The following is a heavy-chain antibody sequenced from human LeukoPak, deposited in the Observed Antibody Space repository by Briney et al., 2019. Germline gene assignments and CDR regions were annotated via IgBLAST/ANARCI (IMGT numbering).Heavy chain of an antibody. V-gene: IGHV1-45*02. CDR2: ITPFNGNT. D-gene: IGHD1-26*01. CDR1: GYTFTYRY. Sequence: ASVKVSCKASGYTFTYRYLHWVRQAPGQALEWMGWITPFNGNTNYAQKFQDRVTITRDRSMSTAYMELSSLRSEGTAMYYCARFSYQDAFDIWGQGTMVTVSS. J-gene: IGHJ3*02. CDR3: ARFSYQDAFDI.